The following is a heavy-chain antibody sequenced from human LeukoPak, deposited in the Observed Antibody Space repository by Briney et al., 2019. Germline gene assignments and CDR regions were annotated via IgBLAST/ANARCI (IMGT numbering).Heavy chain of an antibody. J-gene: IGHJ6*02. D-gene: IGHD3-22*01. CDR1: GFTFSSYS. Sequence: GGSLRLSCAASGFTFSSYSMNWVRQAPGKGLEWVSSISSSSSYIYYADSVKGRFTISRDNAKNSLYLQMNSLRAEDTAVYYCARDYYDSSGYYRGMDVWGQGTTVTVSS. CDR3: ARDYYDSSGYYRGMDV. CDR2: ISSSSSYI. V-gene: IGHV3-21*01.